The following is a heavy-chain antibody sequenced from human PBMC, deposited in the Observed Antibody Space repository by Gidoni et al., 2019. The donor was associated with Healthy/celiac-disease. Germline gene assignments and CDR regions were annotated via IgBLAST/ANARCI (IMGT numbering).Heavy chain of an antibody. CDR1: GFTFSSYA. D-gene: IGHD3-3*01. CDR2: ISGSGGST. V-gene: IGHV3-23*01. J-gene: IGHJ6*02. Sequence: GLVQPGGSLRLSCAASGFTFSSYAMSWVRQAPGQGLEWVSAISGSGGSTYYADSVKGRFTISRDNSKNTLYLQMNSLRAEDTAVYYCAKDLDFWSGYYPEYYGMDVWGQGTTVTVSS. CDR3: AKDLDFWSGYYPEYYGMDV.